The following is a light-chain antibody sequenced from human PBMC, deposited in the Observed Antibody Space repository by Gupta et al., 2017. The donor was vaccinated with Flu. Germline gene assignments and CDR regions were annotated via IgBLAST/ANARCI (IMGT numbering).Light chain of an antibody. CDR2: ETS. CDR1: ESVNMW. CDR3: QHYNSYSVFA. V-gene: IGKV1-5*03. J-gene: IGKJ3*01. Sequence: STLSASVGDRGTITCRASESVNMWLAWYQQKPGKAPKILIYETSNLESGVPSRFSGSGSGTEFTLTISSLQPDDFATYYCQHYNSYSVFAFGPGTKVDIK.